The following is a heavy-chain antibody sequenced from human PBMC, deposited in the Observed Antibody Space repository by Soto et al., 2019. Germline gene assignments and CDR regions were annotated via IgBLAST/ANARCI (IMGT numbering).Heavy chain of an antibody. V-gene: IGHV3-30*04. J-gene: IGHJ3*02. CDR2: ISYDGSNK. Sequence: GESLKISCAASGFTFSSYAMHWVRQAPGKGLEWVAVISYDGSNKYYAESVKGRFTIARDNSKNTLYLQMNSLRAEDTAVCDCARAQFMERLRGDAFDIWGQGTMVTVSS. CDR1: GFTFSSYA. CDR3: ARAQFMERLRGDAFDI. D-gene: IGHD3-3*01.